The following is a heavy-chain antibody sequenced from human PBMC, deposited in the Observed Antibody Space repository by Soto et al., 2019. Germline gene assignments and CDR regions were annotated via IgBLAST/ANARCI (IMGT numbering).Heavy chain of an antibody. Sequence: VQLVESGGGVVQPGRSLRLSCAASGFTFSSYGMHWVRQAPGKGLEWVAVISYDGSNKYYADSVKGRFTISRDNSKNTLYLQMXXXXXEDXXXXXXXXXXXXXXXXXXXXXXXXXXXXXXXXXYYGMDVWGQGTTVTVSS. J-gene: IGHJ6*02. CDR3: XXXXXXXXXXXXXXXXXXXXXXXXXXXYYGMDV. CDR1: GFTFSSYG. V-gene: IGHV3-30*03. CDR2: ISYDGSNK.